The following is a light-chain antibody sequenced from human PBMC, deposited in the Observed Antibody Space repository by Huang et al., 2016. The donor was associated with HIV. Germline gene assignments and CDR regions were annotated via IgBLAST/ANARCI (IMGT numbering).Light chain of an antibody. CDR3: QQYNKWPPEYT. CDR2: AAA. Sequence: VMMSQSPATLAASPGERVTLSCGASQSVNTNLAWYQQKPCQPPRLPIYAAATRATCVPARFAGSGAGTEFTLTIDSLQSDDFAVYYCQQYNKWPPEYTFGQGTRLEIK. V-gene: IGKV3-15*01. CDR1: QSVNTN. J-gene: IGKJ2*01.